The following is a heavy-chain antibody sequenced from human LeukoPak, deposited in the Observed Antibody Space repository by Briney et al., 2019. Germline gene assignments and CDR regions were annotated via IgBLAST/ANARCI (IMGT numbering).Heavy chain of an antibody. J-gene: IGHJ6*03. D-gene: IGHD3-10*01. CDR2: IYSSGST. CDR1: GGSISSYD. Sequence: SETLSLTCTASGGSISSYDWSWIRQPPGKGLEWIAYIYSSGSTNYNASLKSRVTRSVDTSKNQFSLKLSSVTAADSAVYYCARLNYGRREYYYYYYMDVWGKGTTVTVSS. CDR3: ARLNYGRREYYYYYYMDV. V-gene: IGHV4-4*09.